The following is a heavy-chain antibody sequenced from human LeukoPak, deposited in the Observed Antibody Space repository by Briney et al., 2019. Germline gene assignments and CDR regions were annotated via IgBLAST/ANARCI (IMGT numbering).Heavy chain of an antibody. CDR3: AKDWGYCSGGSCGADY. D-gene: IGHD2-15*01. J-gene: IGHJ4*02. Sequence: GGSLRLSCAASGFTVSSNYMSWVRQAPGKGLEWVSAISGSGGSTYYADSVKRRFTISRDNSKNTLYLQMNSLRAEDTAVYYCAKDWGYCSGGSCGADYWGQGTLVTVSS. CDR1: GFTVSSNY. CDR2: ISGSGGST. V-gene: IGHV3-23*01.